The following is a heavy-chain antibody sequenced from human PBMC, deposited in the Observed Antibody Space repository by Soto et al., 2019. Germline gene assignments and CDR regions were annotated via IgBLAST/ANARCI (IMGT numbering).Heavy chain of an antibody. Sequence: SETLPPPCAVPGASLTMGNWWTGFAQPQQRGLEYIGEIFHDGTANYYPSFERRVAMSVDTSRNQFSLKLTSVTAADTAVYFCARLVYDTRLNYMYFDFWGPGTLVTVSS. D-gene: IGHD3-10*01. J-gene: IGHJ4*02. V-gene: IGHV4-4*02. CDR3: ARLVYDTRLNYMYFDF. CDR1: GASLTMGNW. CDR2: IFHDGTA.